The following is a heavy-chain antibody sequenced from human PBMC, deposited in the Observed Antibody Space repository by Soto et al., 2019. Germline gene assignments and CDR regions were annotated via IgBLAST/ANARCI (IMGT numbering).Heavy chain of an antibody. CDR3: APTGWKGYIWGSYRDPYFDS. D-gene: IGHD3-16*02. V-gene: IGHV2-5*02. CDR1: GFSLSTSGVG. J-gene: IGHJ4*02. CDR2: LYWDDDK. Sequence: QITLKESGPTLVKPTQTLTLTCTFSGFSLSTSGVGVGWIRQPPGKALEWLALLYWDDDKRYSPSLKSRLTITKDTSKNQVVLTRTNMHPVDTATYYCAPTGWKGYIWGSYRDPYFDSWGQGTLVTVSS.